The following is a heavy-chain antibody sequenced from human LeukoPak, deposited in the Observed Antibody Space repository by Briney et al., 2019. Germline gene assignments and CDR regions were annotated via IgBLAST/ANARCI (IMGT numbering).Heavy chain of an antibody. J-gene: IGHJ5*02. CDR1: GGSFSGYY. Sequence: SETLSLTCAVYGGSFSGYYWSWIRQPPGKGLEWIGEINHSGSTNYNPSLKSRVTISVDTSKNQFSLKLSSVTAADTAVYYCARQRSEGFDPWGQGTLVTVSS. D-gene: IGHD6-25*01. CDR2: INHSGST. V-gene: IGHV4-34*01. CDR3: ARQRSEGFDP.